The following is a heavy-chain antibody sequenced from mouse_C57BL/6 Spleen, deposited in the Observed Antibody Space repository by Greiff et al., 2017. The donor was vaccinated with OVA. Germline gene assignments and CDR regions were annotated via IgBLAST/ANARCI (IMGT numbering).Heavy chain of an antibody. V-gene: IGHV6-6*01. J-gene: IGHJ1*03. CDR2: IRNKANNHAT. Sequence: EVQVVESGGGLVQPGGSMKLSCAASGFTFSDAWMDWVRQSPEQGLEWVAEIRNKANNHATYYAESVKGRFTISRDDSKSSVYLQMNSLRAEDTGIYYFTRQGGYSYFDVWGTGTTVTVSS. CDR1: GFTFSDAW. D-gene: IGHD2-3*01. CDR3: TRQGGYSYFDV.